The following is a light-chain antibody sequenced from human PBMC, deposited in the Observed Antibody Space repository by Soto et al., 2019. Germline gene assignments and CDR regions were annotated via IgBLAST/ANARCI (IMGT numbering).Light chain of an antibody. J-gene: IGLJ3*02. CDR3: SSYTTSGTPV. Sequence: QSVLTQPASVSGSPGQSITISCTGTCSDVGGYNYLSWYQQHPGKAPRVMIYEVSNRPSGVSNRFSGSKSGNTASLTISGLQAEDEADYFCSSYTTSGTPVFGGGTKLTVL. V-gene: IGLV2-14*01. CDR1: CSDVGGYNY. CDR2: EVS.